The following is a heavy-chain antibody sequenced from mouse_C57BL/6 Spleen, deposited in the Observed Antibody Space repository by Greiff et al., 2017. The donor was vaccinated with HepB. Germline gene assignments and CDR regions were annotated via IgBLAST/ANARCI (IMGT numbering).Heavy chain of an antibody. CDR1: GFNIKNTY. V-gene: IGHV14-3*01. Sequence: EVKLQESVAELVRPGASVKLSCTASGFNIKNTYMHWVKQRPEQGLEWIGRIDPANGNTKYAPKFQGKATITADTSSNTAYLQLSSLTSEDTAIYYCASGVFTTVVGRAMDYWGQGTSVTVSS. CDR3: ASGVFTTVVGRAMDY. D-gene: IGHD1-1*01. J-gene: IGHJ4*01. CDR2: IDPANGNT.